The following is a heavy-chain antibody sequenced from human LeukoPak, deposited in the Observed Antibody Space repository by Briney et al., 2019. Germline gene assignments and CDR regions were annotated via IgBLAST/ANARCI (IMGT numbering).Heavy chain of an antibody. Sequence: GASVKVSCKASGYTFTGYYMHWVRQAPGQGLEWMGWINPNSGGTSYAQKFQGRVTMTRDTSISTAYMELSRLRSDDTAVYYCARDPSLMVYAINNNWFDPWGQGTLVIVSS. CDR2: INPNSGGT. CDR3: ARDPSLMVYAINNNWFDP. V-gene: IGHV1-2*02. D-gene: IGHD2-8*01. CDR1: GYTFTGYY. J-gene: IGHJ5*02.